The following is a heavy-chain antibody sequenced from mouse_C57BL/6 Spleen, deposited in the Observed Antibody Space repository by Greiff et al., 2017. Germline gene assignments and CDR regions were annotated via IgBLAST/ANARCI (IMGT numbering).Heavy chain of an antibody. D-gene: IGHD2-4*01. V-gene: IGHV10-1*01. CDR2: IRSKSNNYAT. Sequence: EVKLVESGGGLVQPKGSLKLSCAASGFSFNTYAMNWVRQAPGKGLEWVARIRSKSNNYATYYADSVKDRFTISRDDSESMLYLQMNNLKTEDTAMYYCVRPDYSYAMDYWGQGTSVTVSS. CDR3: VRPDYSYAMDY. J-gene: IGHJ4*01. CDR1: GFSFNTYA.